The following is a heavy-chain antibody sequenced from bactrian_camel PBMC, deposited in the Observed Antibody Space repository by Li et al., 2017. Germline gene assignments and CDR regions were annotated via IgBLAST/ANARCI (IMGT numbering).Heavy chain of an antibody. D-gene: IGHD6*01. V-gene: IGHV3S53*01. CDR1: GSGIYR. Sequence: LVESGGGSVQAGGSLKLSCVVSGSGIYRLGWFRQAPGTEREGVAGINSDGTSSYADSVKGRFTISKDNAKNTPYLQMNSLKPEDTAMYVCALDRFRTVVAGCEGGYNYWGQGTQVTVS. J-gene: IGHJ4*01. CDR2: INSDGTS. CDR3: ALDRFRTVVAGCEGGYNY.